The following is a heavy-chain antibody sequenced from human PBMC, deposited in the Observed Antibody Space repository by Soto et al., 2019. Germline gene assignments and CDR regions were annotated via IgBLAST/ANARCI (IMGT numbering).Heavy chain of an antibody. CDR1: GFTFNNYN. Sequence: EVQLVESGGGLVKPGGSLRLSCAASGFTFNNYNMNWVRQAPGKGLEWVSSISGTGTYIYYADSVKGRFTISKDNAKNSLFLQMNSLRAEHTAVYYCARDRNDDYVWGSYRHHWFGPWGQGTLVTVSS. CDR3: ARDRNDDYVWGSYRHHWFGP. D-gene: IGHD3-16*02. J-gene: IGHJ5*02. CDR2: ISGTGTYI. V-gene: IGHV3-21*04.